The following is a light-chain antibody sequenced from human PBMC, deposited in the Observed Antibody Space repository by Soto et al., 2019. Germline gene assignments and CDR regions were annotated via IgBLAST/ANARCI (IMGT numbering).Light chain of an antibody. CDR2: GAY. CDR3: KQYGSSPVT. CDR1: QSVSSSY. J-gene: IGKJ5*01. Sequence: EIVLTQSPGTLSLSPGERGTLSCXASQSVSSSYLAWYQQKPGQAPRLXIYGAYSRATGIQDRFSGSGSGTDFTLIISRLDPEDFAVYYCKQYGSSPVTFGQGTRLEIK. V-gene: IGKV3-20*01.